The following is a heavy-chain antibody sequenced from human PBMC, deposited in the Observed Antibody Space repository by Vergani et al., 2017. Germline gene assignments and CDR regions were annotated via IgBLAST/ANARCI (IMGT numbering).Heavy chain of an antibody. CDR1: GFTFSSYA. D-gene: IGHD2-2*01. J-gene: IGHJ3*02. Sequence: EVQLLESGGGLVQPGGSLRLSCAASGFTFSSYAMSWVRQAPGKGLEWVSVIYSGGSTYYADSVKGRFTISRDNSKNTLYLQMNSLRAEDTAVYYCAREGYCSSTSCPRQAFDSWGQGTMVTVSS. CDR3: AREGYCSSTSCPRQAFDS. V-gene: IGHV3-66*02. CDR2: IYSGGST.